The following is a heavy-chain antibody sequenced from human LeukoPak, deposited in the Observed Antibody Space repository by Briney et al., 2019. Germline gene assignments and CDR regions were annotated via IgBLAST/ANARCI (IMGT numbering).Heavy chain of an antibody. J-gene: IGHJ4*02. V-gene: IGHV3-23*01. D-gene: IGHD3-22*01. Sequence: GSLRLSCAASGFTFSSYAMSWVRQAPGKGLEWVSAISGSGGSTYYADSVKGRFTISRDNSKNTLYLQMNSLRAEDTAVYYCARAVTMIVVALGYWGQGTLVTVSS. CDR1: GFTFSSYA. CDR2: ISGSGGST. CDR3: ARAVTMIVVALGY.